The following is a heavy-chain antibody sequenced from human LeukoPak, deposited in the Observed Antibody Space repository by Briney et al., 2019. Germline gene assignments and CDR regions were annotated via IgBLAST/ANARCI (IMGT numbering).Heavy chain of an antibody. V-gene: IGHV3-23*01. D-gene: IGHD3-22*01. J-gene: IGHJ3*02. Sequence: GGSLRLSCEASGFTFSSYAMTWVRQAPGKGLEWISAISGSAYSTSYADSVKGRFTISRDNSKNTLYLQMNSLRAEDTAIYYCARNTSGFKLGDAFDTWGQGTMVTVSS. CDR3: ARNTSGFKLGDAFDT. CDR1: GFTFSSYA. CDR2: ISGSAYST.